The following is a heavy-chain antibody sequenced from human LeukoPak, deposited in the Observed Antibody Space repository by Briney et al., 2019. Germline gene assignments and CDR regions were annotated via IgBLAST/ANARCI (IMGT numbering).Heavy chain of an antibody. Sequence: GGSLRLSCAASGFILSDFDMNWVRQAPGKGLEWVSYLSTSGSYIHYAESVKGRFTITRDAGNNSLYLQLDSLTVEDTAVYFCARGNYDFAYDPWGQGTLVTVSS. CDR1: GFILSDFD. CDR3: ARGNYDFAYDP. V-gene: IGHV3-21*01. D-gene: IGHD3-3*01. J-gene: IGHJ5*02. CDR2: LSTSGSYI.